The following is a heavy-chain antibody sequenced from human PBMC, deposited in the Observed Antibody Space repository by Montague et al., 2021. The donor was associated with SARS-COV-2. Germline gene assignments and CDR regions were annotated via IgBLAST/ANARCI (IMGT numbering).Heavy chain of an antibody. D-gene: IGHD3-16*02. CDR2: IYTSGST. Sequence: SETLSLTCTVSGGSISSYYWSWIRQPAGKGLEWIGRIYTSGSTNYNPSLKSRVTMSVDTSKNQFSLKLSSVTAADTAVYYCARLRSMITLGGVIWPDAFDIWGQGTMVTVSS. CDR1: GGSISSYY. CDR3: ARLRSMITLGGVIWPDAFDI. V-gene: IGHV4-4*07. J-gene: IGHJ3*02.